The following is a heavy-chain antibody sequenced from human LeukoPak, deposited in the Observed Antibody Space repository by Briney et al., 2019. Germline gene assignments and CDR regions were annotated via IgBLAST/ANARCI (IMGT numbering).Heavy chain of an antibody. Sequence: PGGSLRLSCAASGFTFSTYAMTWVRQAPGKGLEWISYITSSSSSMYYADSVKGRFTISRDNAKNSLYLQMNSLRAEDTAVYYCARAQISRYYDSSGYCLDYWGQGTLVTVSS. J-gene: IGHJ4*02. D-gene: IGHD3-22*01. CDR1: GFTFSTYA. V-gene: IGHV3-48*04. CDR2: ITSSSSSM. CDR3: ARAQISRYYDSSGYCLDY.